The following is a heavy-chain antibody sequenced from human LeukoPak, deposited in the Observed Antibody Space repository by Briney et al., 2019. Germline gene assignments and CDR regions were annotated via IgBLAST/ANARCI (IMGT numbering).Heavy chain of an antibody. D-gene: IGHD3-10*01. CDR1: GYTFTSYG. CDR3: ARSPLITMVRGVHYNWFDP. J-gene: IGHJ5*02. CDR2: ISAYNGNT. V-gene: IGHV1-18*01. Sequence: ASVKVSCKASGYTFTSYGISWVRQAPGQGLEWMGWISAYNGNTNYAQKLQGRVTMTTDTSTSTAYMELRSLRSDDTAVYYCARSPLITMVRGVHYNWFDPWGQGTLVTVSS.